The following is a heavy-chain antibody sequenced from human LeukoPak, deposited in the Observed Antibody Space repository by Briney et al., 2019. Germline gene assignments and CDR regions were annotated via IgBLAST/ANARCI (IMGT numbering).Heavy chain of an antibody. CDR1: GFTLRSSA. V-gene: IGHV3-23*01. D-gene: IGHD5-24*01. CDR2: ISGDGGTI. Sequence: PGGSLRLSCAASGFTLRSSAMSWVRQAPGKGLEWVSAISGDGGTISYADSVKGRFTISRDNSKNTLYLQMNSLRVEDTAVYYCAKRKDGYSLDPWGQGTLVTVSS. J-gene: IGHJ5*02. CDR3: AKRKDGYSLDP.